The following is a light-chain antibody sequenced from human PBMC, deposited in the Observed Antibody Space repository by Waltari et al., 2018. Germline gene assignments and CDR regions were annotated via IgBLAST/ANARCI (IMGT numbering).Light chain of an antibody. CDR2: DAD. Sequence: SYVLTQLSSMSVTPGQTARIVCGGRHIGTKAVHWYQRKAGQAPLLVLHDADTRPSGIPDRFSGTNSGDTATLTISGVEAEDEADYFCQVWDSHTVVFGGGTNLTVL. CDR1: HIGTKA. V-gene: IGLV3-21*02. CDR3: QVWDSHTVV. J-gene: IGLJ2*01.